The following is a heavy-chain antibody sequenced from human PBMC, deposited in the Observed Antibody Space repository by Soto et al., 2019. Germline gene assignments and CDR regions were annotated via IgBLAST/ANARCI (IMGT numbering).Heavy chain of an antibody. J-gene: IGHJ4*02. Sequence: PSQTLSLTCAISGDSVSGNSAAWNWIRPSPSRGLEWLGRTYYRSRWYNDYAVSVKSRITVTPDTSKNQFSLHLNSVTPEDTAVYYCAREFPYYVRSASXLDYRGQAALVTVSS. D-gene: IGHD3-16*01. CDR2: TYYRSRWYN. CDR1: GDSVSGNSAA. V-gene: IGHV6-1*01. CDR3: AREFPYYVRSASXLDY.